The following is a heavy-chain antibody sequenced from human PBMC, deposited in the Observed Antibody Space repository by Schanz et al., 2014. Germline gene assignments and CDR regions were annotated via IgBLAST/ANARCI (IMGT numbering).Heavy chain of an antibody. Sequence: QVQLVQSGAEVKKPGASVKVSCKASGYTFVSYSMHWVRQAPGQGLEWMGIINPSGGGTSYALRFQDRVTVTRDTSRSTVYMGLSSLRSEDTAVYYCARAPTAYCSDTSCLGTPFDYWGQGTLVTVSS. CDR3: ARAPTAYCSDTSCLGTPFDY. J-gene: IGHJ4*02. CDR2: INPSGGGT. CDR1: GYTFVSYS. D-gene: IGHD2-2*01. V-gene: IGHV1-46*01.